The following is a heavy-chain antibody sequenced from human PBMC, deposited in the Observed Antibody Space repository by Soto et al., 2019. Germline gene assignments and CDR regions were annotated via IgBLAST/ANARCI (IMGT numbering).Heavy chain of an antibody. V-gene: IGHV1-3*01. CDR1: GYTFTSYP. CDR3: ARDWTHYDSSGCGDY. Sequence: ASVKVSCKASGYTFTSYPMHWVRQAPGQGLEWMGWINAANGDTKYSQKFQGRVTITRDPSAITAYMELSSLRSEDTAVYYCARDWTHYDSSGCGDYWGQGTLVTVSS. CDR2: INAANGDT. D-gene: IGHD3-22*01. J-gene: IGHJ4*02.